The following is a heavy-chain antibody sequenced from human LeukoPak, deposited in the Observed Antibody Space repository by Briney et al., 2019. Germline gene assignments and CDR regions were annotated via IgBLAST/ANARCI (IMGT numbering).Heavy chain of an antibody. Sequence: GGSLRLSCAASGFAFSTYWMSWVRQAPGKGLEWVATIKEDGSMKHYVDSVKARFTISRDNAKNSLFLQMNSLRPEDTAVYYCAREGSRRDLLIDYWGQGTLVTVSS. J-gene: IGHJ4*02. CDR1: GFAFSTYW. CDR2: IKEDGSMK. V-gene: IGHV3-7*05. CDR3: AREGSRRDLLIDY.